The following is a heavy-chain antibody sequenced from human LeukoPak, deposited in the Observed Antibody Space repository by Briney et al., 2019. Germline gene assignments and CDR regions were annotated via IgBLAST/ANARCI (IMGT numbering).Heavy chain of an antibody. J-gene: IGHJ4*02. CDR1: GFTVSFYA. Sequence: GGSLRLSCAASGFTVSFYAMSWVRRAPGKGLEWVAHVKPDGSEKSYVDSVKGRFTISRDNAQNSLYLQMNSLRAEDTAVYYCARDRGYYVFDYWGQGTLVTVSS. CDR3: ARDRGYYVFDY. V-gene: IGHV3-7*01. D-gene: IGHD3-22*01. CDR2: VKPDGSEK.